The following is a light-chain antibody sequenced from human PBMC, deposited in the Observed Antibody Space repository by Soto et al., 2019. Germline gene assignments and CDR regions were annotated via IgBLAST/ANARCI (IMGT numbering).Light chain of an antibody. CDR2: AAS. CDR1: QAISNY. J-gene: IGKJ4*01. V-gene: IGKV1-27*01. Sequence: DIQMTQSPSSLSASVGDRVTITCRASQAISNYLAWYQQKPGKVPTLLISAASTLQSGVPSRFSGSGSGTDFSLTISSLQPEDVGTYYCQKFNAVPTFGGGTKVEI. CDR3: QKFNAVPT.